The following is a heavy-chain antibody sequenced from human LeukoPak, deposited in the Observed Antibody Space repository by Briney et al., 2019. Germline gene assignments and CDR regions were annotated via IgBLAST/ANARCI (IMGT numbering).Heavy chain of an antibody. CDR1: GGSISDYY. V-gene: IGHV4-59*08. CDR3: AGGPSRLPPAIGWFAP. D-gene: IGHD2-21*01. Sequence: PSETLSLTCTVSGGSISDYYWSWIRQPPGKALECIGYIYYSGSTNYNPSLKSRVTISVDTSKNQFSLKLSSVTAADTAVYYCAGGPSRLPPAIGWFAPGGKGTLFTVSS. J-gene: IGHJ5*02. CDR2: IYYSGST.